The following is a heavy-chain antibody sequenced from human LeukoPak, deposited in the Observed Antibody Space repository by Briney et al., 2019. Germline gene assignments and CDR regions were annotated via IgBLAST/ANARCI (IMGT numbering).Heavy chain of an antibody. V-gene: IGHV6-1*01. CDR2: TYYRSMWYN. CDR1: GESVSSNSAA. Sequence: SQTLSLTCAFCGESVSSNSAAWNWIRQSPSRGLEWLGRTYYRSMWYNDYAVSVKGRISINPGTSKNQFSLQLNSVTPEDTAVYYCARVVREGFDYWGQGTLVTVSS. CDR3: ARVVREGFDY. D-gene: IGHD1-26*01. J-gene: IGHJ4*02.